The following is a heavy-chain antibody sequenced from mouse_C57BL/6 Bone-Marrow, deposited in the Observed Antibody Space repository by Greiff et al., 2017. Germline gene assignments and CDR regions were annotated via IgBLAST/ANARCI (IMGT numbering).Heavy chain of an antibody. D-gene: IGHD2-3*01. Sequence: VQLQQPGAELVKPGASVKLSCKASGYTFTSYWMQWVKQRPGQGLEWIGELDPSDSYTNYHQKFKGKGTLTVDTSSSTAYLQLSSLRSEDYAVYCCAREGGYYSAWFAYWGQGTLVTVSA. J-gene: IGHJ3*01. CDR1: GYTFTSYW. CDR2: LDPSDSYT. CDR3: AREGGYYSAWFAY. V-gene: IGHV1-50*01.